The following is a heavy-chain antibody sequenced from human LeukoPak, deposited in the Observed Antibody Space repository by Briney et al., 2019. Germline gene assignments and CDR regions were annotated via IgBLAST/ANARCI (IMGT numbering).Heavy chain of an antibody. D-gene: IGHD2-2*01. J-gene: IGHJ6*02. CDR1: GGSISSYY. Sequence: PSETLSLTCTVSGGSISSYYWSWIRQPAGKGLEWIGRIYTSGSTNYNPSLKSRVTMSVDTSKNQFSLKLSSVTAADAAVYYCARAVVPAATGYYYYGMDVWGQGTTVTVSS. CDR2: IYTSGST. V-gene: IGHV4-4*07. CDR3: ARAVVPAATGYYYYGMDV.